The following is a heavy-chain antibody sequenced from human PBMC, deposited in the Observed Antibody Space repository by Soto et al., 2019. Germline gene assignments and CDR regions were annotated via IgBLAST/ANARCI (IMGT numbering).Heavy chain of an antibody. CDR2: IYYSGST. CDR3: DTKRPDGARLDP. J-gene: IGHJ5*02. D-gene: IGHD6-6*01. V-gene: IGHV4-30-4*01. CDR1: VCSISSGDYY. Sequence: QVQLQESGPGLVKPSQTLSLTCTVSVCSISSGDYYWRWIRQPPGKGLEWIGSIYYSGSTYYNTSLKSRVTISVDTYKNQYSLKLSSVTAADTAVYYCDTKRPDGARLDPWGQGTLLTVSS.